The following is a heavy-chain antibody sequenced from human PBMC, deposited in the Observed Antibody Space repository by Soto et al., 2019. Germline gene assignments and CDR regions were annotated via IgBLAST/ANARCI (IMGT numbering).Heavy chain of an antibody. CDR3: AVQIGQQLSLDYFDY. Sequence: ASVKVSCKHSGGTFSHYAISRVRQAPAQRLAWMGGIIPIFGTANYAQKFQGRVTITADESTSTAYMELSSLRSEDTAVYYCAVQIGQQLSLDYFDYWGQGTLVTVSS. J-gene: IGHJ4*02. V-gene: IGHV1-69*13. CDR2: IIPIFGTA. D-gene: IGHD6-13*01. CDR1: GGTFSHYA.